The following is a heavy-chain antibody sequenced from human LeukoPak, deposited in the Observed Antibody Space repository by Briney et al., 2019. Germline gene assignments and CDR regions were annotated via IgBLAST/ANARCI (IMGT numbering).Heavy chain of an antibody. CDR2: ISYDGSNK. Sequence: PGGSLRLSCAASGFTFSSYGMHWVRQAPGKGLEWVAVISYDGSNKYYADSVKGRFTISRDNSKNTLYLQMNSLRAEDTAVYYCAKSLWFGELSFFFDYWGQGTLVTVSS. D-gene: IGHD3-10*01. J-gene: IGHJ4*02. CDR3: AKSLWFGELSFFFDY. V-gene: IGHV3-30*18. CDR1: GFTFSSYG.